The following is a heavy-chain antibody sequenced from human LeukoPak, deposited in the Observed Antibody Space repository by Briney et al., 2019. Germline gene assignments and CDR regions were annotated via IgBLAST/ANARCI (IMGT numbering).Heavy chain of an antibody. J-gene: IGHJ4*02. D-gene: IGHD2-21*02. V-gene: IGHV1-69*04. CDR2: IIPILCIA. Sequence: RASVKVSCKASGYTFTSYAMHWVRQAPGQRLEWMGRIIPILCIANYAQKFQGRVTITADKSTSTAYMELSSLRAEDTAVYYCASSVGVVVTARYSGNLPTLDYWGQGTLVTVSS. CDR1: GYTFTSYA. CDR3: ASSVGVVVTARYSGNLPTLDY.